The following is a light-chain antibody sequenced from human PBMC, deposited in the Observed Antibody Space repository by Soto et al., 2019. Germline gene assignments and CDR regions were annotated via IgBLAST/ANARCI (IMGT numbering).Light chain of an antibody. J-gene: IGKJ1*01. CDR3: QQYDSSSWT. V-gene: IGKV3-20*01. Sequence: EIVLTQSPGTLSLSPGERATLSCRASQSVSSSYLAWYQQQPGQAPRLLIYGASSRATGIPDRFSGSGSGTDFTLTISRLEPEDLAVYYFQQYDSSSWTFGQGTKVEIK. CDR2: GAS. CDR1: QSVSSSY.